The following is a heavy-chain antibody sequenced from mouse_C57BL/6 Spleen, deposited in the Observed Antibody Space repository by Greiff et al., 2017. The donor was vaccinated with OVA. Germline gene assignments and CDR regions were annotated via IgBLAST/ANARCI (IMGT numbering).Heavy chain of an antibody. CDR3: ARGGTIVTRGYWYFDV. CDR1: GYTFTSYW. V-gene: IGHV1-52*01. D-gene: IGHD2-5*01. J-gene: IGHJ1*03. CDR2: IDPSDSET. Sequence: VQLQQPGAGLVRPGSSVKLSCKASGYTFTSYWMHWVKQRPIQGLEWIGNIDPSDSETHYNQKFKDKATLTVDKSSSTAYMQLSSLTSEDSAVYYCARGGTIVTRGYWYFDVWGTGTTVTVSS.